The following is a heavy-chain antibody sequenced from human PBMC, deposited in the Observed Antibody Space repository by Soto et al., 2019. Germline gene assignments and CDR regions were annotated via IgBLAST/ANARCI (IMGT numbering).Heavy chain of an antibody. Sequence: ASVKVSCKASGYTFTGYYMHWVRQAPGQGLEWMGWINPNSGGTNYAQKFQGRVTMTRDTSISTAYMELSRLRSDDTAVYYCARVYKLVMGYYYYGLDVWGQGTTVTVSS. J-gene: IGHJ6*02. CDR3: ARVYKLVMGYYYYGLDV. D-gene: IGHD6-13*01. V-gene: IGHV1-2*02. CDR1: GYTFTGYY. CDR2: INPNSGGT.